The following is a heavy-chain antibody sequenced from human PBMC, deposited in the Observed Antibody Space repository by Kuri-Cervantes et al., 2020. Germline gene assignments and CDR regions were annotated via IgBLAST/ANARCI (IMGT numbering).Heavy chain of an antibody. J-gene: IGHJ3*02. CDR3: ARRPSYDILTGYYGAFDI. CDR1: GYSFTSYW. D-gene: IGHD3-9*01. CDR2: IYPGDSDT. Sequence: GGSLRLSCKGSGYSFTSYWIAWVRQMPGKGLEWMGIIYPGDSDTRYSPSFQGQVTISADKSISTAYLQWSSLKASDTAMYYCARRPSYDILTGYYGAFDIWGQGTMVTDSS. V-gene: IGHV5-51*01.